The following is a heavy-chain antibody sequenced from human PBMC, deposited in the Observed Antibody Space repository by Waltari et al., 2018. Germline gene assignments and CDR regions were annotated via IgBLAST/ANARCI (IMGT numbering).Heavy chain of an antibody. CDR3: VRDGLGSGRTRVDV. CDR1: GSCFSSYE. V-gene: IGHV3-48*03. J-gene: IGHJ6*02. CDR2: ISDSDNSK. D-gene: IGHD2-2*01. Sequence: EAQLVESGGGLVQPGGSLRLSCAASGSCFSSYEMNWVRQAPGKGLEWISYISDSDNSKFYAESVKGRFTVSRDNAKNSLHLEMNSLRAEDTATYYCVRDGLGSGRTRVDVWGQGTTVIVSS.